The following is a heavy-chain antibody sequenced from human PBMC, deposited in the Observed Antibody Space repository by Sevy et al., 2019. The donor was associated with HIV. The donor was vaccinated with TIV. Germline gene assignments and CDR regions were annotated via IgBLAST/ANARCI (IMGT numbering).Heavy chain of an antibody. CDR2: ISSSSSTI. CDR3: ARDQVQLWLRDFDY. Sequence: GGSLRLSCAASGFTFSSYSMNWVRQAPGKGLEWVSYISSSSSTIYYADSVKGRFTISRDNAKNSLYLQMNSLRDEDTAVYYCARDQVQLWLRDFDYWGQGTLVTVSS. V-gene: IGHV3-48*02. CDR1: GFTFSSYS. D-gene: IGHD5-18*01. J-gene: IGHJ4*02.